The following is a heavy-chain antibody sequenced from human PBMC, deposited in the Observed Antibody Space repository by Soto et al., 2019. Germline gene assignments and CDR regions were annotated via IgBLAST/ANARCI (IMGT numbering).Heavy chain of an antibody. Sequence: PGGSLRLSCAASGFTFNNYDMHWVRQAPGKGLEWVAVISYDGSNKYYADSVKGRFTISRDNSKNTLYLQMNSLRAEATAVYYCAKDLPPHVVVPAATAYWGQGTLVTVSS. CDR2: ISYDGSNK. CDR3: AKDLPPHVVVPAATAY. D-gene: IGHD2-2*01. CDR1: GFTFNNYD. J-gene: IGHJ4*02. V-gene: IGHV3-30*18.